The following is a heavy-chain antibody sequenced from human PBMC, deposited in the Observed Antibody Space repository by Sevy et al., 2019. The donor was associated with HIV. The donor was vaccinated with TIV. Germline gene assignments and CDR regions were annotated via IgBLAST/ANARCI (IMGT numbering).Heavy chain of an antibody. Sequence: GGSLRLSCAASGFTFSSYWMSWVRQAPGKGLEWVANIKQDGSEKYYVDSVKGRFTISRDNAKNSLYLQMSSLRAEDTAVYYCARDAYSSSWYASPPVYYMDVWGKGTTVTVSS. CDR3: ARDAYSSSWYASPPVYYMDV. D-gene: IGHD6-13*01. J-gene: IGHJ6*03. V-gene: IGHV3-7*03. CDR1: GFTFSSYW. CDR2: IKQDGSEK.